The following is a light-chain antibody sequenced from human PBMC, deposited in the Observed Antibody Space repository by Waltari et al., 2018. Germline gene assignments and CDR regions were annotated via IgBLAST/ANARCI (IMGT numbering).Light chain of an antibody. CDR1: SSDITDYHS. CDR2: AVS. V-gene: IGLV2-11*01. Sequence: QFALTQPRSVSGSPGQSVTISCTARSSDITDYHSVSWYRQYPGKPPKFMIYAVSKRPSGVPDRFSGSRSGNTASLTISGLQAEDEGDYYCYSYVGSYTSVFGTGTKVTVL. CDR3: YSYVGSYTSV. J-gene: IGLJ1*01.